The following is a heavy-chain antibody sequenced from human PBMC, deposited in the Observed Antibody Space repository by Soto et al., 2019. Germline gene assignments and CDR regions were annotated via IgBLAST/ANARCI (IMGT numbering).Heavy chain of an antibody. V-gene: IGHV4-59*11. D-gene: IGHD6-19*01. CDR3: ARVGSSGWSPDY. CDR1: GGSISGHY. J-gene: IGHJ4*02. CDR2: IFYTGST. Sequence: LSETLSLTCRVSGGSISGHYWIWIRQSPGKGLEWIGYIFYTGSTNYNPSLKSRVTLSVDTSKNQFSLRLSSVTAADTAVYYCARVGSSGWSPDYWGQGALVSVSS.